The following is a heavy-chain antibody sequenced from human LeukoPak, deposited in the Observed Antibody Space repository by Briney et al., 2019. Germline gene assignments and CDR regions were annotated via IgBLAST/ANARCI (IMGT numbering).Heavy chain of an antibody. V-gene: IGHV4-59*01. Sequence: SETLSLTCTVSGGSISSYYWSWIRQPPGKGLEWIGYIYYSGSTNYNPSLKSRVTIPVDTSKNQFSLKLSSVAAADTAVYYCARNADIVVVPAATVGWFDPWGQGTLVTVSS. CDR2: IYYSGST. CDR1: GGSISSYY. CDR3: ARNADIVVVPAATVGWFDP. D-gene: IGHD2-2*01. J-gene: IGHJ5*02.